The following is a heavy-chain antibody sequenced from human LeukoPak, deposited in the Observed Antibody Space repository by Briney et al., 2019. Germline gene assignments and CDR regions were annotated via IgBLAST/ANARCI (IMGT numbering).Heavy chain of an antibody. CDR3: AKGDFYGSGRDYYYYMDV. V-gene: IGHV3-53*01. J-gene: IGHJ6*03. CDR1: GFTFSSYS. D-gene: IGHD3-10*01. CDR2: IYSGGGT. Sequence: GGSLRLSCAASGFTFSSYSMNWVRQAPGKGLEWVSVIYSGGGTYYADSVKGRFTISRDNSKNTLYLQMNSLRAEDTAVYNCAKGDFYGSGRDYYYYMDVWGKGTTVTISS.